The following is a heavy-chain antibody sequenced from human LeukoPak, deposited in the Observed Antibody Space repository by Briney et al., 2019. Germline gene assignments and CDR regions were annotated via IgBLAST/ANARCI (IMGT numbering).Heavy chain of an antibody. Sequence: PGGSLRLSCAASGFTFSSYAMSWVRQAPGKGLEWIGSIYYSGSTYYNPSLKSRVTISVDTSKNQFSLKLSSVTAADTAVYYCARRMGWWIQLWSDYWGQGTLVTVSS. CDR2: IYYSGST. J-gene: IGHJ4*02. D-gene: IGHD5-18*01. CDR1: GFTFSSYA. CDR3: ARRMGWWIQLWSDY. V-gene: IGHV4-39*01.